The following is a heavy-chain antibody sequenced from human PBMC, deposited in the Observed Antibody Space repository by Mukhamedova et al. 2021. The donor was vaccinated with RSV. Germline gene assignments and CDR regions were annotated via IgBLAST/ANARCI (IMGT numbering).Heavy chain of an antibody. CDR2: IPASGST. D-gene: IGHD1-26*01. Sequence: AGKGLEWIGRIPASGSTNYTPSLQSRLTLSVHTSKNQPSLKLSYLTAADTAAYYCAKDAGGSRHLLGKGPLVT. J-gene: IGHJ5*02. CDR3: AKDAGGSRHL. V-gene: IGHV4-4*07.